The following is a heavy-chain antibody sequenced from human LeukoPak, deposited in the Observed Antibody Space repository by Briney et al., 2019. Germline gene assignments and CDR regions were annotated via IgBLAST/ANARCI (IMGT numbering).Heavy chain of an antibody. V-gene: IGHV3-7*01. CDR1: GGSFSAYF. CDR2: IQEDGKKE. Sequence: ETLSLTCAVSGGSFSAYFWRWIRQPPGKGLEWVANIQEDGKKENYVDSVRGRFTISRDNAKNSIYLQMNSLRVEDTAVYYCAKDIVGGGDDYWGQGTLVIVSS. CDR3: AKDIVGGGDDY. J-gene: IGHJ4*02. D-gene: IGHD2-21*02.